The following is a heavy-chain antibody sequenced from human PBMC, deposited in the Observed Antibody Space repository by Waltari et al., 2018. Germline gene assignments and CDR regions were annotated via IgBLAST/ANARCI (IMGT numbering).Heavy chain of an antibody. V-gene: IGHV4-38-2*01. D-gene: IGHD4-17*01. CDR1: GYSISSGYY. Sequence: QVQLQESGPGLVKPSETLSLTCAVSGYSISSGYYWGWIRQPPGKGLEWIGSIYHSGSTYYNPSLKSRVTISVDTSKNQFSLKLSSVTAADTAVYYCASRGDLRNFGYWGQGTLVTVSS. CDR3: ASRGDLRNFGY. J-gene: IGHJ4*02. CDR2: IYHSGST.